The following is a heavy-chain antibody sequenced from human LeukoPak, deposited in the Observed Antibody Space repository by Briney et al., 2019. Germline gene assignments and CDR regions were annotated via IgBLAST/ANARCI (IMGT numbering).Heavy chain of an antibody. CDR3: ARHGYYYDRSGYYLEYFPH. J-gene: IGHJ1*01. D-gene: IGHD3-22*01. CDR1: GGALSSSSYY. Sequence: PSETLSLTCTVSGGALSSSSYYWGWIRQPPGKGLEWIGSIYYSVSTYYNPSLKSRVTISEETCKNRCSPKLSSVTAADTAVYSWARHGYYYDRSGYYLEYFPHWGQGTLVTVSS. V-gene: IGHV4-39*01. CDR2: IYYSVST.